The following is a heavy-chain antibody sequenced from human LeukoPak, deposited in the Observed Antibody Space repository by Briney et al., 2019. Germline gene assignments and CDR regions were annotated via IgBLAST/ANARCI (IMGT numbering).Heavy chain of an antibody. D-gene: IGHD6-13*01. Sequence: SYAMSWVRQAPGKGLEWVSAISGSGGSTYYADSVKGRFTISRDNSKNTLYLQMNSLRVEDTAVYYCAKDRVATPGYFQHWGQGTLVTVSS. CDR3: AKDRVATPGYFQH. CDR1: SYA. CDR2: ISGSGGST. J-gene: IGHJ1*01. V-gene: IGHV3-23*01.